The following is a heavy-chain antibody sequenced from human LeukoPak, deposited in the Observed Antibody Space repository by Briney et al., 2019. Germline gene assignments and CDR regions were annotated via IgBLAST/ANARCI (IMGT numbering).Heavy chain of an antibody. CDR1: GGSFSGYY. CDR3: ARFKGDEDYYYYYYGMDV. CDR2: INHSGST. Sequence: SETLSPTCAVYGGSFSGYYWSWIRQPPGKGLEWIGEINHSGSTNYNPSLKSRVTISVDTSKNQFSLKLSSVTAADTAVYYCARFKGDEDYYYYYYGMDVWGQGTTVTVSS. V-gene: IGHV4-34*01. D-gene: IGHD3-10*01. J-gene: IGHJ6*02.